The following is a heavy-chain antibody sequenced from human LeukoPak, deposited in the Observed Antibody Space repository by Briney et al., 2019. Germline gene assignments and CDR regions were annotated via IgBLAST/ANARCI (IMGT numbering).Heavy chain of an antibody. CDR2: ISWNSGSI. V-gene: IGHV3-9*03. D-gene: IGHD6-13*01. Sequence: GGSLRLSCAASGFTFDDYAMHWVRQAPGKGLESVSGISWNSGSIGYADSVKGRFTISRDNAKNSLYLQMNSLRAEDMALYYCAKSPIAAAGHNWFDPWGQGTLVTVSS. CDR1: GFTFDDYA. CDR3: AKSPIAAAGHNWFDP. J-gene: IGHJ5*02.